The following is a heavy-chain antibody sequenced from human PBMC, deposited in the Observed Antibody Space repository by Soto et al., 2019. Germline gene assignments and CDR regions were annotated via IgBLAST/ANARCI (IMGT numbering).Heavy chain of an antibody. CDR2: IYYSGST. CDR1: GGSISSGGYY. J-gene: IGHJ4*02. CDR3: ARAHPWIQLWTYFDY. Sequence: PSETLSLTCTVSGGSISSGGYYWSWIRQHPGKGLEWIGYIYYSGSTYYNPSLKSRVTISVDTSKNQFSLKLSSVTAADTAVYYCARAHPWIQLWTYFDYWGQGTLVTVSS. V-gene: IGHV4-31*03. D-gene: IGHD5-18*01.